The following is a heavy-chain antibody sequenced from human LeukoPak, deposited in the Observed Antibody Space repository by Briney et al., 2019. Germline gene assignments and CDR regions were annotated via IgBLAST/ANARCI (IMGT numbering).Heavy chain of an antibody. Sequence: GGSLRLSCAASGFTFSSYGMHWVRQAPGKGLEWVAFIRYDGSNKYYADSVKGRFTISRDNSKNTLYLQMNSLRAEDTAVYYCAKVLSGIAVAGKDFDYWGQGTLVTVSS. CDR1: GFTFSSYG. CDR3: AKVLSGIAVAGKDFDY. V-gene: IGHV3-30*02. J-gene: IGHJ4*02. CDR2: IRYDGSNK. D-gene: IGHD6-19*01.